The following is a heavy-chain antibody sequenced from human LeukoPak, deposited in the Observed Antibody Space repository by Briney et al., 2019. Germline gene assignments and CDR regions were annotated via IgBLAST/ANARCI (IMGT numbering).Heavy chain of an antibody. CDR3: TTRVVTTNDF. J-gene: IGHJ4*02. CDR2: IKTKPDGGPT. D-gene: IGHD2-21*02. Sequence: PSETLSLTCAVYGGSFSGYYWSWVRQAPGKGLEWVGRIKTKPDGGPTVYAVPARGRFTISRDDSEKTLFLQIDSLKTEDTAVYYCTTRVVTTNDFWGQGTLVTVSS. V-gene: IGHV3-15*07. CDR1: GGSFSGYY.